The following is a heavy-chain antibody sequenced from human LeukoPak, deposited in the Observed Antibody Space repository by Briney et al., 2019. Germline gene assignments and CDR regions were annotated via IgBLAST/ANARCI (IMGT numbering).Heavy chain of an antibody. CDR3: ARNDILTGYYIPGAFDI. CDR2: IYYSANT. V-gene: IGHV4-59*01. D-gene: IGHD3-9*01. CDR1: GGAISGYY. Sequence: SETLSLTRTVSGGAISGYYWSWIRQPPGKGLERIGHIYYSANTNYNPSLKSRVTISVDTSKNQFSLKLSSVTAADTAVYYCARNDILTGYYIPGAFDIWGQGTMVTVSS. J-gene: IGHJ3*02.